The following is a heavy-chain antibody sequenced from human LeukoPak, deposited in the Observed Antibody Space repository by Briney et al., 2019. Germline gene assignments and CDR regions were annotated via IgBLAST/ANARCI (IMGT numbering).Heavy chain of an antibody. V-gene: IGHV1-2*04. CDR1: GYTFTSYG. CDR2: INPNSGGT. Sequence: ASVKVSCKASGYTFTSYGISWVRQAPGQGLEWMGWINPNSGGTNYAQKFQGWVTMTRDTSISTAYMELSRLRSDDTAVYYCARGDGDLYYFDYWGQGTLVTVSS. CDR3: ARGDGDLYYFDY. D-gene: IGHD4-17*01. J-gene: IGHJ4*02.